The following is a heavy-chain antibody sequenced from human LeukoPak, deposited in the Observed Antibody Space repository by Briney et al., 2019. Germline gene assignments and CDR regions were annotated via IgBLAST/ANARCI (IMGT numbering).Heavy chain of an antibody. CDR1: GGSISSGSYY. V-gene: IGHV4-61*02. J-gene: IGHJ3*02. CDR2: IYTSGST. Sequence: SETLSLTCTVSGGSISSGSYYWSWIRQPAGKGLEWIGRIYTSGSTNYNPSLESRVTISVDPSKNQFSLKLSSVTAADTAVYYCATRRNEAFDIWGQGTLVTVSS. CDR3: ATRRNEAFDI.